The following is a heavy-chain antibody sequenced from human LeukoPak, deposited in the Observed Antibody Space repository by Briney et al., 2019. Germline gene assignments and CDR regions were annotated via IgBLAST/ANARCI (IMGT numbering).Heavy chain of an antibody. CDR1: GFTFSSYW. CDR3: ARSDGSGSYYFDY. D-gene: IGHD3-10*01. V-gene: IGHV3-74*01. J-gene: IGHJ4*02. Sequence: HPGGSLRLSCAASGFTFSSYWMHWVRQAPGKGLVWVSRINSDGSSTSYADSVKGRFTISRDNAKNTLYLQMNSLRAEDTAVYYCARSDGSGSYYFDYWGQGTLVTVPS. CDR2: INSDGSST.